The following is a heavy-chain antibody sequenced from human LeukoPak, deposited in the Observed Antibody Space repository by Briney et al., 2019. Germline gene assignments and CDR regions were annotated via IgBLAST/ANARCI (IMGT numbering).Heavy chain of an antibody. CDR1: GYTFTGYY. Sequence: ASVKVSCKASGYTFTGYYMHWVRQAPGQGLEWMGWINPNSGGTNYAQKFQGRVTMTRDTSISTAYVELSRLRSDDTAVYYCAREYYYDSSGESFDYWGQGTLVTVSS. D-gene: IGHD3-22*01. CDR3: AREYYYDSSGESFDY. CDR2: INPNSGGT. V-gene: IGHV1-2*02. J-gene: IGHJ4*02.